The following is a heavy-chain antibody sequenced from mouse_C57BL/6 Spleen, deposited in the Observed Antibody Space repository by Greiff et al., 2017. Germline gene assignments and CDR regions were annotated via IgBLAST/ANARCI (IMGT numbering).Heavy chain of an antibody. Sequence: QVQLQQPGTELVKPGASVKLSCKASGYTFTRYWMHWVKQRPGQGLEWIGNINPSNGGTNYNAKFKSKATLTVDKSSSTAYMQLSSLTSEDSAVYYCARRLGREGVYYFDYWGQGTTLTVSS. D-gene: IGHD4-1*01. J-gene: IGHJ2*01. CDR3: ARRLGREGVYYFDY. CDR2: INPSNGGT. V-gene: IGHV1-53*01. CDR1: GYTFTRYW.